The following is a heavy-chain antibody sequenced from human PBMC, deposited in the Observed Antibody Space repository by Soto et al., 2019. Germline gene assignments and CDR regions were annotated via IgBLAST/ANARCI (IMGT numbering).Heavy chain of an antibody. CDR2: ISGSGGST. D-gene: IGHD3-3*01. J-gene: IGHJ4*02. CDR1: GFTFSSYA. V-gene: IGHV3-23*01. CDR3: AGYPFGVVISSVG. Sequence: GGSLRLSCAASGFTFSSYAMSWVRQAPGKGLEWVSAISGSGGSTYYADSVKGRFTISRDNSKNTLYLQMNSLRAEDPAVYYCAGYPFGVVISSVGWGQGTLVTVSS.